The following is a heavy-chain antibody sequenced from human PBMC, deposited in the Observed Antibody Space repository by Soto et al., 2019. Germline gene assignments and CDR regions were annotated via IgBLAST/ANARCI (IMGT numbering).Heavy chain of an antibody. Sequence: GGSLRLSCKAFGFTFDNFAMHWVRQSPERGLEWVSAISWNGGRTGYADSVKGRFIVSRDNSKSSLYLQMNSLSSEDTALYFCAKASYSLGIEGATDFDYWGQGSWVTVS. J-gene: IGHJ4*02. V-gene: IGHV3-9*01. CDR1: GFTFDNFA. CDR2: ISWNGGRT. D-gene: IGHD1-26*01. CDR3: AKASYSLGIEGATDFDY.